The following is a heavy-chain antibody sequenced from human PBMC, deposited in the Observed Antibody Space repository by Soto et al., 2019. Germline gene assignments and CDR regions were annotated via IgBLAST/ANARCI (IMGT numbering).Heavy chain of an antibody. V-gene: IGHV3-9*01. CDR2: INWNSGST. D-gene: IGHD2-21*01. Sequence: EVQLVESGGGLVQPGRSLRLSCEASGLTFEDYAMHWIRQAPGKGLEWVAGINWNSGSTGYADSVKGRFTISRDNVNNSLHLEMSTLKAEDTAMYYCARGRGALTVISNWFDPWGQGILITVSS. J-gene: IGHJ5*02. CDR3: ARGRGALTVISNWFDP. CDR1: GLTFEDYA.